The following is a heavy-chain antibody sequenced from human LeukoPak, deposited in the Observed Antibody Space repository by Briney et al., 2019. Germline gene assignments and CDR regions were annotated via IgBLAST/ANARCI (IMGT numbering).Heavy chain of an antibody. J-gene: IGHJ3*02. CDR1: GDSVSSKSAG. CDR2: IYYRSKWYI. Sequence: SQTLSLTCAISGDSVSSKSAGWSWIRQSPSRGLEWLGRIYYRSKWYIDYAVAVTSRISINPDTSKNQFSLQLNSVSPEDTAVYFCARERYSYGDDGFDMWGQGTMVSVSS. V-gene: IGHV6-1*01. CDR3: ARERYSYGDDGFDM. D-gene: IGHD5-18*01.